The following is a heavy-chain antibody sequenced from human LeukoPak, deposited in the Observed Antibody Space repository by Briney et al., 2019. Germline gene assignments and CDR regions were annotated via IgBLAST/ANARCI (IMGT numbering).Heavy chain of an antibody. J-gene: IGHJ4*02. V-gene: IGHV3-23*01. D-gene: IGHD3-9*01. CDR2: VSDSGSNT. CDR1: GFTFSSYA. CDR3: AKNPDYDVLTGTSFDC. Sequence: GGSLRLSCAASGFTFSSYAMSWVRQAPGKGLEGVSSVSDSGSNTYYAASVKGRFTISRDNSKNTLYLQMNSLKAEDTAVYYCAKNPDYDVLTGTSFDCWGQGALVTVSS.